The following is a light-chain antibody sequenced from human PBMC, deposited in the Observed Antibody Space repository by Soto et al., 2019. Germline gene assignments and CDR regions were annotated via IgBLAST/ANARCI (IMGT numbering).Light chain of an antibody. CDR1: QTISSY. CDR3: QQYNSYPWT. V-gene: IGKV1-5*01. J-gene: IGKJ1*01. CDR2: DAS. Sequence: DIQMTQSPSTLSGSVGDRVTITCRASQTISSYLAWYQQKPGKAPNLLIYDASNLESGVPSRFSGSGSGTEFTLTISSLQPDDFATYYCQQYNSYPWTFGLGTKVDIK.